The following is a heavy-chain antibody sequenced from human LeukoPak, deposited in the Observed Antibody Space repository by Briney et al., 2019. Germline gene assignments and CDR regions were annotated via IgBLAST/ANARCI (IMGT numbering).Heavy chain of an antibody. J-gene: IGHJ4*02. CDR2: ISGSGGST. Sequence: GGSLRLSCAASGFTFSSYAMSWVRQAPGKGLEWVSAISGSGGSTYYADSVKGRFTISRDNSKNTLYLQMNSLRAEDTAVYYCAKRGNYYGSGSYYGRPSYYFDYWGQGTLVTVSS. V-gene: IGHV3-23*01. CDR3: AKRGNYYGSGSYYGRPSYYFDY. CDR1: GFTFSSYA. D-gene: IGHD3-10*01.